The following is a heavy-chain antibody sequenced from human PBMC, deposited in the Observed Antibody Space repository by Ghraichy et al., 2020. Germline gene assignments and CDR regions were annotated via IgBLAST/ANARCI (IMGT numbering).Heavy chain of an antibody. J-gene: IGHJ4*02. V-gene: IGHV4-59*01. D-gene: IGHD3-3*01. Sequence: SETLSLTCTVSGGSISSYYWSWIRQPPGKGLEWIGYIYYSGSTNYNPSLKSRVTISVDTSKNQFSLKLSSVTAADTAVYYCARGYYDFWSGSSQRYYFDYWGQGTLVTVSS. CDR2: IYYSGST. CDR3: ARGYYDFWSGSSQRYYFDY. CDR1: GGSISSYY.